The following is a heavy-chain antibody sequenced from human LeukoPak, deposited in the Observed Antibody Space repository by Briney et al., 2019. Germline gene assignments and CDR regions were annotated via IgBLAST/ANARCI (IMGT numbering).Heavy chain of an antibody. J-gene: IGHJ4*02. V-gene: IGHV3-30*04. Sequence: GGSLRLCCAASGFTFSSYAMHWVRQAPGKGLEWVAFISYDGSNKYYADSVKGRFTISRDSSKNTLYLQMNSLRAEDTAVYYCARSSWEDIVATITFEYWGQGTLVTVPS. CDR1: GFTFSSYA. D-gene: IGHD5-12*01. CDR2: ISYDGSNK. CDR3: ARSSWEDIVATITFEY.